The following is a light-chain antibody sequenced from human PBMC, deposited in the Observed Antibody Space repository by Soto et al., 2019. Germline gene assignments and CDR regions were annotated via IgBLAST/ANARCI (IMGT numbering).Light chain of an antibody. V-gene: IGKV3-15*01. CDR2: GAS. CDR1: QSVNSN. CDR3: QQYNNLIT. J-gene: IGKJ5*01. Sequence: EIVMTQSPATLSVSPGERATLSCRASQSVNSNLVWYQQKPGQGPRLLIYGASTRDTGIPATFSGSGSGTEFTLSISSLQSEDFAVYYCQQYNNLITFGQGTRLEIK.